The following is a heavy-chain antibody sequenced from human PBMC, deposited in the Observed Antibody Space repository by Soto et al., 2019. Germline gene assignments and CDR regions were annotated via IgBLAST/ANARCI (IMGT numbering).Heavy chain of an antibody. V-gene: IGHV1-69*06. Sequence: PVKVSGKASGGTFSSYAISWVRPAPGQGLEWIGGIIPVFGSANYAQKFQGRVTITAAKTTSTAYMELSSLRSEDTAVYYCARENSSGWYKRYYYYGMDVWGQGPTVTVSS. CDR2: IIPVFGSA. CDR1: GGTFSSYA. D-gene: IGHD6-19*01. CDR3: ARENSSGWYKRYYYYGMDV. J-gene: IGHJ6*02.